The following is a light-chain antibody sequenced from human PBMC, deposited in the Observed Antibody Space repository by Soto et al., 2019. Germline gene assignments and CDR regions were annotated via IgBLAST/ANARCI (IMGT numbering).Light chain of an antibody. J-gene: IGKJ5*01. V-gene: IGKV3-20*01. CDR3: QQYSSSPIT. CDR1: QSIGSSY. Sequence: EVVLTHSPGTLSLSPWERATLSCRASQSIGSSYLAWYQQKPGQAPRLLIYGASSRATGIPDRFSGGGSGTDFSLTISRLDPEDFAVYYCQQYSSSPITFGQGTRLEIK. CDR2: GAS.